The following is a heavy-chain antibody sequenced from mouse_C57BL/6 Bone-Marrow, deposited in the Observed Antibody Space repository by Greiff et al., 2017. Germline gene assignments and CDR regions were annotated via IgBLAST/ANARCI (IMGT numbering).Heavy chain of an antibody. CDR1: GYTFTSYW. Sequence: QVQLQQPGAELVKPGASVKVSCKASGYTFTSYWMHWVKQRPGQGLEWIGRIHPSDGDTNYNQKFKGKATLTVAKSSSTAYMQLSSLTSEDSAVYYWARLPVAYWGQGTLVTVSA. CDR3: ARLPVAY. J-gene: IGHJ3*01. V-gene: IGHV1-74*01. CDR2: IHPSDGDT.